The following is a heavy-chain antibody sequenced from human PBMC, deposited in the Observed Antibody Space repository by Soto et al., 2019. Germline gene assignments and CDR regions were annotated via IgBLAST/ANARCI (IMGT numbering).Heavy chain of an antibody. CDR2: ISGSGGST. J-gene: IGHJ5*02. CDR1: GFTFSSYA. V-gene: IGHV3-23*01. D-gene: IGHD2-2*01. CDR3: AKKLGYCSSTSCYALTAGGPPWFDP. Sequence: EVQLLESGGGLVQPGGSLRLSCAASGFTFSSYAMSWVRQAPGKGLEWVSAISGSGGSTYYADSVKGRFTISRDNSKNTLYLQMNSLRAEDTAVYYCAKKLGYCSSTSCYALTAGGPPWFDPWVQGTLVTVSS.